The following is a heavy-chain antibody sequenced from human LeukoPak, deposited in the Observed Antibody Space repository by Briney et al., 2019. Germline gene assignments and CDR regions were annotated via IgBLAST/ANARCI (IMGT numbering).Heavy chain of an antibody. Sequence: SETLSLTCAVYGGSFSGYYWSWIRQPPGKGLEWIGEINHSGSTNYNPSLKSRVTISVDTSKNQFSLKLSSVTAADTAVYYCARGYCSSTSCYTSYYYYGMDVWGQGTTVTVSS. CDR1: GGSFSGYY. CDR3: ARGYCSSTSCYTSYYYYGMDV. V-gene: IGHV4-34*01. D-gene: IGHD2-2*02. CDR2: INHSGST. J-gene: IGHJ6*02.